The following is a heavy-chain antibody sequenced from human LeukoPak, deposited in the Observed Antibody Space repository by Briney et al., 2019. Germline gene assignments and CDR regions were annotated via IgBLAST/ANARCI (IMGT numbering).Heavy chain of an antibody. V-gene: IGHV1-2*02. CDR1: GYTFTGYY. CDR3: ARGDSSGYPYYYYGMDV. CDR2: INPNSGGT. D-gene: IGHD3-22*01. Sequence: ASVQVSCRASGYTFTGYYMHWVRQAPGQGLEWMGWINPNSGGTNYAQKFQGRVTMTRDTSISTAYMELSRLRSDDTAVYYCARGDSSGYPYYYYGMDVWGQGTTVTVSS. J-gene: IGHJ6*02.